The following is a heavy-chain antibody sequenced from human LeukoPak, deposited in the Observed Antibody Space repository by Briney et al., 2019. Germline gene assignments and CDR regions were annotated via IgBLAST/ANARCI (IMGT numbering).Heavy chain of an antibody. CDR1: GDSVPSNSAA. CDR3: ARELMYSSGWYDWFDP. J-gene: IGHJ5*02. D-gene: IGHD6-19*01. Sequence: SQTLSLTCAISGDSVPSNSAAWNWTRQSPSRGLEWLGRTYYRSKWYNDYAVSVKSRITINPDTSKNQFSLQLNSVTPEDTAVYYCARELMYSSGWYDWFDPWGQGTLVTVSS. V-gene: IGHV6-1*01. CDR2: TYYRSKWYN.